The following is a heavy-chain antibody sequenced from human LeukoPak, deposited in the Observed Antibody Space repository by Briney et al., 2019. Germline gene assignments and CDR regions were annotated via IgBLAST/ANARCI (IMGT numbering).Heavy chain of an antibody. J-gene: IGHJ4*02. Sequence: GESLKISCKGSGYSFTTYWIAWVRQMPGKGLEWMGIIYPGGSDTRYSPSFQGQVTISADKSISTAYLQWSSLKASDTAMYYCARSLYGVNTWFDYWGQGTLVTVSS. CDR2: IYPGGSDT. CDR1: GYSFTTYW. D-gene: IGHD4/OR15-4a*01. CDR3: ARSLYGVNTWFDY. V-gene: IGHV5-51*01.